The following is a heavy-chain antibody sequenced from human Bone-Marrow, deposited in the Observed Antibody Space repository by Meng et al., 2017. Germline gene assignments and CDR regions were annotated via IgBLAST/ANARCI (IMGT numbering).Heavy chain of an antibody. V-gene: IGHV1-18*01. J-gene: IGHJ4*02. D-gene: IGHD3-22*01. Sequence: QVELVQSGAEVKKPGASVKVSCKASGYTFTSYGISWVRQAPGQGLEWMGWISAYNGNTNYAQKLQGRVTMTTDTSTSTAYMELRSLRSDDTAVYYCARTYYYDSSGYYSSRYWGQGTLVTVSS. CDR3: ARTYYYDSSGYYSSRY. CDR1: GYTFTSYG. CDR2: ISAYNGNT.